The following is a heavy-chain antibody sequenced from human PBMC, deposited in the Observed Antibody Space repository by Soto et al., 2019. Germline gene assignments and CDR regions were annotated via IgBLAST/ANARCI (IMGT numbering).Heavy chain of an antibody. J-gene: IGHJ6*02. CDR3: VKDYYDSSGYYYRYYYYGMDV. CDR1: GVTFSSYA. D-gene: IGHD3-22*01. CDR2: ISSNWGST. Sequence: LSCSASGVTFSSYAMHCVRHGPGKGLEYVSAISSNWGSTYYADSVKGRFTISRDNSKNTLYLQMSSLRAEDTPVYYCVKDYYDSSGYYYRYYYYGMDVWGQGTTVTVSS. V-gene: IGHV3-64D*06.